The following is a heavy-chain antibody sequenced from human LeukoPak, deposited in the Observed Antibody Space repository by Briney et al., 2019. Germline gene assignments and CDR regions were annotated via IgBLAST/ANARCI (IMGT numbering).Heavy chain of an antibody. CDR1: GYSFTSCW. CDR3: ARHNNWNDGDY. D-gene: IGHD1-20*01. Sequence: GESLKISCKGSGYSFTSCWIGWVRQMPGEGLEWMGIIYPGDSDTRYGPSFQGQVTMSADKSISTAYLQWSSLKASDTAMYYCARHNNWNDGDYWGQGTLVTVSS. CDR2: IYPGDSDT. V-gene: IGHV5-51*01. J-gene: IGHJ4*02.